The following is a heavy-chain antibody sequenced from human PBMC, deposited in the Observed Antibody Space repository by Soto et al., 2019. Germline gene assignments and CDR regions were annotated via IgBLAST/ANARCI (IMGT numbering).Heavy chain of an antibody. J-gene: IGHJ4*02. V-gene: IGHV3-23*01. CDR2: ISGSGGAT. CDR1: GFIPISYA. CDR3: AKDAIMVSSSFNYFDF. D-gene: IGHD6-13*01. Sequence: GSLRLSCVVSGFIPISYAMGCVLQGPGKGLEWVSGISGSGGATSYADSVKGRFTISRDNSKNTLYLQMNSLSAEDTAIYYCAKDAIMVSSSFNYFDFWGQGALVTVSS.